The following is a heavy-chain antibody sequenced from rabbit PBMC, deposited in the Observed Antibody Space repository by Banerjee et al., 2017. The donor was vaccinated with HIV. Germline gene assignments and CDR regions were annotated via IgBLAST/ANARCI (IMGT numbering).Heavy chain of an antibody. Sequence: QEQLVESGGGLVKPGASLTLTCKASGFSFSNKAVMCWVRQAPGKGLEWIACIYTGSSGSTWYASWVNGRFTISRSTSLNTVDLKMTSLTAADTATYFCARDSGWGWIGNFNLWGQGTLVTVS. CDR3: ARDSGWGWIGNFNL. V-gene: IGHV1S43*01. J-gene: IGHJ4*01. CDR1: GFSFSNKAV. D-gene: IGHD4-1*01. CDR2: IYTGSSGST.